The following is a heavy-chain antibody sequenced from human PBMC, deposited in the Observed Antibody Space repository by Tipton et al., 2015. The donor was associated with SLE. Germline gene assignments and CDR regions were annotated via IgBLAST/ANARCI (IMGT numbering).Heavy chain of an antibody. J-gene: IGHJ4*02. CDR1: GFTFNRYA. CDR2: ISGSGGST. Sequence: GSLRLSCAASGFTFNRYAMTWVRQAPGKGLEWVSGISGSGGSTYYADSVKGRFTISRDNSKNTLYLQMNSLRAEDTAVYYCAKDSHYDFWSGYYNWGQGTLVTVSS. V-gene: IGHV3-23*01. D-gene: IGHD3-3*01. CDR3: AKDSHYDFWSGYYN.